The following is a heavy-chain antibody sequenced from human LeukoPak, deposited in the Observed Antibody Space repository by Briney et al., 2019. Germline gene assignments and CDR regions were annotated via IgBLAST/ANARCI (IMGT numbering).Heavy chain of an antibody. V-gene: IGHV1-18*01. CDR3: ARDNHSGSWSWFDP. CDR1: GYTFTNYG. D-gene: IGHD6-13*01. CDR2: ISAYSGHT. Sequence: ASVKVSCKASGYTFTNYGISWVRQAPGQGPEWMGWISAYSGHTNYAQKLQGRVTMTTDTSTSTAYTELRSLRSDDTAVYYCARDNHSGSWSWFDPWGHGTLVSVSS. J-gene: IGHJ5*02.